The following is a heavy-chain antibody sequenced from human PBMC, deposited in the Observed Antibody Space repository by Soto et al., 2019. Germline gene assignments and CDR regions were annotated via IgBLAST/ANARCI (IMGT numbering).Heavy chain of an antibody. D-gene: IGHD3-10*01. V-gene: IGHV3-15*01. CDR1: GLNFSNAW. Sequence: PGGSLRLSCAASGLNFSNAWMSLVRHAPGKGLEWVGRIKSKTDGGTTDYAAPVKGRFTISRDDSKNTLYLQMNSLKTEDTAVYYCRVRGVIPYYYGMDVWGQGTTVTVSS. CDR2: IKSKTDGGTT. J-gene: IGHJ6*02. CDR3: RVRGVIPYYYGMDV.